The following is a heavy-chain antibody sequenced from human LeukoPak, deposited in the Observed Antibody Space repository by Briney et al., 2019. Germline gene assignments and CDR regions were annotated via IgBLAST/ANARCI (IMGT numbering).Heavy chain of an antibody. J-gene: IGHJ5*02. CDR2: IYPGDSDT. Sequence: GESLKISCKGSGYSFTSYWIGWVRQMPGKGLEWMGIIYPGDSDTRYSPSFQGQVTISADKSISTAYLQWSSLKASDTAMYYCARQLDLCSSTSCHHPGPLLFDPWGQGTLVTVSS. V-gene: IGHV5-51*01. CDR3: ARQLDLCSSTSCHHPGPLLFDP. D-gene: IGHD2-2*01. CDR1: GYSFTSYW.